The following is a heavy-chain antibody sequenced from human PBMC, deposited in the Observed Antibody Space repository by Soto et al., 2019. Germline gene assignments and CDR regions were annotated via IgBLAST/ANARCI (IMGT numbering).Heavy chain of an antibody. D-gene: IGHD2-21*01. CDR2: ICPGYSNI. CDR1: GYIFTGHC. CDR3: MTGVYCGVYCTINPGYDDGLDI. V-gene: IGHV5-51*01. J-gene: IGHJ3*02. Sequence: GEYLQISSKGSGYIFTGHCIFWVRQMPEKGLEGVGIICPGYSNIIYSPSVQGQITISAAMSTSNAYLQWSSLKASDTAIYYCMTGVYCGVYCTINPGYDDGLDIWGQGTMVTVSS.